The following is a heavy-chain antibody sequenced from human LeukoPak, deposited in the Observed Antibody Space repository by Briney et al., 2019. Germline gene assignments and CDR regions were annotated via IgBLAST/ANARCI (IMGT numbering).Heavy chain of an antibody. CDR3: ARDRAALQDWVEFDP. D-gene: IGHD3/OR15-3a*01. J-gene: IGHJ5*02. CDR1: GFRVSDYY. V-gene: IGHV3-66*02. Sequence: VQPGGSLRLSCAVSGFRVSDYYMSWVRQAPGKGLEWVGLIRDSGEAFYADFVRGRFAISRDESENTLYLQMNSLRVEDTAVYFCARDRAALQDWVEFDPWGQGTPVIVSS. CDR2: IRDSGEA.